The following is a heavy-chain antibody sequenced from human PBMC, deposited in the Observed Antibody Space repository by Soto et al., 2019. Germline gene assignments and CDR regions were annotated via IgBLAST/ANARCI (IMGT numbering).Heavy chain of an antibody. CDR1: GFTFSDYA. CDR3: AKITVRQWLLSRYFDY. D-gene: IGHD3-3*01. CDR2: ISSNGVST. V-gene: IGHV3-23*01. J-gene: IGHJ4*02. Sequence: PGGSLRLSCAASGFTFSDYAMSWVRQAPGKGLQWVSGISSNGVSTYYADSVKGRFTISRDNSKNTLFLQMNSLRAEDTAVYYCAKITVRQWLLSRYFDYWGQGTLVTVS.